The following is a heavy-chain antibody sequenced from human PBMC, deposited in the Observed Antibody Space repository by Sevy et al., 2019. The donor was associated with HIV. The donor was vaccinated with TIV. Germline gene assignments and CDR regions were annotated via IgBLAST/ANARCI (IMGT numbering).Heavy chain of an antibody. J-gene: IGHJ6*02. Sequence: GGSLRLSCAASGFTFSSYSMNWVRQAPGKGLEWVSSISSSSSYIYYADSVKGRFTISRDNAKNSLYLQMNSLRAEDTAVYYCARFLSTSYYHYYAMDVWGQGTTVTVSS. D-gene: IGHD2-2*01. CDR2: ISSSSSYI. CDR1: GFTFSSYS. V-gene: IGHV3-21*04. CDR3: ARFLSTSYYHYYAMDV.